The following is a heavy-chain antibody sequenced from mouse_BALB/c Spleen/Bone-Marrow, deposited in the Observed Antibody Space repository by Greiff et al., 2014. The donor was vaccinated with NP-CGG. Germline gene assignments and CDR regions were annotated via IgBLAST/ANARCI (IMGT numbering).Heavy chain of an antibody. CDR3: ARDTMDY. CDR1: GYNFTSYC. J-gene: IGHJ4*01. V-gene: IGHV1S56*01. CDR2: IFPGNVNT. Sequence: QVQLQQSGPELVKPGASVRISCKASGYNFTSYCIHWVKQRPGQGLEWIGWIFPGNVNTKYNEKFKGKATLTADKSSSTAYMQLSSLTSEDSAVYFCARDTMDYWGQGTSVTVSS.